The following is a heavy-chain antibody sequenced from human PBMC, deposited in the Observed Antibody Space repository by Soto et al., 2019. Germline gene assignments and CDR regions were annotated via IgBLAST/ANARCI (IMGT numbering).Heavy chain of an antibody. D-gene: IGHD2-21*02. CDR2: IYHSGTT. V-gene: IGHV4-38-2*01. Sequence: SETLSLTCAVSSFSISSGYYWCFFRQPPGKGLECIGSIYHSGTTNYSPTLKSRVTISIDTSKNQFSLTLRSVTAADAAVYYCASCVSTDCYPPWGLQIFDPWGQGALVTVSS. J-gene: IGHJ5*02. CDR1: SFSISSGYY. CDR3: ASCVSTDCYPPWGLQIFDP.